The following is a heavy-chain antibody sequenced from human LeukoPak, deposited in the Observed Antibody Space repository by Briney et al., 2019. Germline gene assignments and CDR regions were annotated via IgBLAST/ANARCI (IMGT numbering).Heavy chain of an antibody. D-gene: IGHD3-16*02. CDR1: GGSISSGDYY. Sequence: SQTLSLTCTVSGGSISSGDYYWSWIRQPPGKGLEWIGYIYYSGSTYYNPSLESRVTISVDTSKNQFSLKLSSVTAADTAVYYCARVVRGDYVWGSYRFDYWGQGTLVTVSS. V-gene: IGHV4-30-4*08. CDR2: IYYSGST. CDR3: ARVVRGDYVWGSYRFDY. J-gene: IGHJ4*02.